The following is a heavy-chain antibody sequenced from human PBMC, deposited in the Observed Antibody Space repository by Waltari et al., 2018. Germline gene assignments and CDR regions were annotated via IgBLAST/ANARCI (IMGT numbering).Heavy chain of an antibody. V-gene: IGHV4-34*01. CDR1: GGSFSGYY. J-gene: IGHJ6*02. CDR2: INHSGST. D-gene: IGHD2-2*01. Sequence: QVQLQQWGAGLLKPSETLSLTCAVYGGSFSGYYWSWIRQPPGKGLEWIGEINHSGSTNYNPSLKSRVTISVDTSKNQFSRKLSSVTAADTAVYYCARNAVVHMDVWGQGTTVTVSS. CDR3: ARNAVVHMDV.